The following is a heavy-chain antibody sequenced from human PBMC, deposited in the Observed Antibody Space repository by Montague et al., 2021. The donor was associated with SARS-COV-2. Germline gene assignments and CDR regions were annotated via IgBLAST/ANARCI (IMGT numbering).Heavy chain of an antibody. V-gene: IGHV4-59*08. CDR1: GGYINEYY. D-gene: IGHD3-10*01. CDR2: VYFTGST. Sequence: SETLSLTCSVSGGYINEYYWSWTRQSPGKRLEWIGYVYFTGSTXXXPSXXXRVTISVDTSKNQFSLQLASVTAADTAVYYCARHRGFGDLWALDYWGQGTLVAVSS. CDR3: ARHRGFGDLWALDY. J-gene: IGHJ4*02.